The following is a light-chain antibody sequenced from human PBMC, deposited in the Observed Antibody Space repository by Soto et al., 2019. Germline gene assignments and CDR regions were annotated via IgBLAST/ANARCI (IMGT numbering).Light chain of an antibody. CDR2: AAS. V-gene: IGKV1-27*01. Sequence: DIQMTQSPSSLSASVGDRVTITCRASQGISNYLAWYQQKPGKVPKLLIYAASTLQSGVPSRFSGSGSGTDFTLTISSLQPEDVATYYCEKYNIAPLFTFGPGTKVDIK. J-gene: IGKJ3*01. CDR1: QGISNY. CDR3: EKYNIAPLFT.